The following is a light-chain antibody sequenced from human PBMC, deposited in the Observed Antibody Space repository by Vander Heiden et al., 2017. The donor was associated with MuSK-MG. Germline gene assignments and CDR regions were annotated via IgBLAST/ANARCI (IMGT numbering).Light chain of an antibody. J-gene: IGLJ2*01. CDR2: DDS. Sequence: SYVLTQPPSVSVAPGQTATIPCGGNNIGRKSAHWYQRKPGQAPVLVVYDDSDRPSGIPERFSGSNSGNTATLTISTVEAGDEADYYCQVWDTVSDHLVVFGGGTKLTV. CDR1: NIGRKS. CDR3: QVWDTVSDHLVV. V-gene: IGLV3-21*02.